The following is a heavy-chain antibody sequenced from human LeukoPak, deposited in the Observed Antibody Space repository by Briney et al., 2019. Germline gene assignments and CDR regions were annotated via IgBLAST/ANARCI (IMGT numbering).Heavy chain of an antibody. J-gene: IGHJ2*01. D-gene: IGHD3-22*01. V-gene: IGHV4-39*07. CDR2: IYYSGST. CDR3: ARWTSSLYYYDSSGYLGWYFDL. Sequence: KASETLSLTCTVSGGSISSSSYYWGWIRQPPGKGLEWIGSIYYSGSTYYNPSLKSRVTISVDTSKNQFSLKLSSVTAADTAVYYCARWTSSLYYYDSSGYLGWYFDLWGRGTLVTVSS. CDR1: GGSISSSSYY.